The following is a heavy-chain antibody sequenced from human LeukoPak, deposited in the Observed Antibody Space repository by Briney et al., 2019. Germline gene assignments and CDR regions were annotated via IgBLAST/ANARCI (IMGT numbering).Heavy chain of an antibody. Sequence: ASVKVSCKASGGTFSSYAISWVRQAPGQGLEWMGIINPSGGSTSYAQKFQGRVTMTRDTSTSTVYMELSSLRSEDTAVYYCARPGYSYGYGYFDYWGQGTLVTVSS. D-gene: IGHD5-18*01. CDR2: INPSGGST. J-gene: IGHJ4*02. V-gene: IGHV1-46*01. CDR3: ARPGYSYGYGYFDY. CDR1: GGTFSSYA.